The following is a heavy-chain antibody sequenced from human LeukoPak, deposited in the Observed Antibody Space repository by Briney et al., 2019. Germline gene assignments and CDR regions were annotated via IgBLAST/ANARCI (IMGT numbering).Heavy chain of an antibody. Sequence: GGSLRLSCAASGFTFSSYEMNWVRQAPGKGLEWLSYFSCSGGTLSYADSVKGRFTMSRDTAKQTLYLQMNSLRAEDTAVYYCARGRRCDYGDYFDHWGQGILVTVSS. V-gene: IGHV3-48*03. J-gene: IGHJ4*02. CDR2: FSCSGGTL. D-gene: IGHD5-12*01. CDR1: GFTFSSYE. CDR3: ARGRRCDYGDYFDH.